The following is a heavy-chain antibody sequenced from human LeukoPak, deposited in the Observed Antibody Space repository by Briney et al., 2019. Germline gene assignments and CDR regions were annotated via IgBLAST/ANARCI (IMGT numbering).Heavy chain of an antibody. D-gene: IGHD3-22*01. CDR3: ARRFDYYDSSGYFTATDY. V-gene: IGHV3-21*01. J-gene: IGHJ4*02. CDR2: ISSSSSYI. CDR1: GFTFSTFA. Sequence: GGSLRLSCAASGFTFSTFAMHWVRQAPGKGLEWVSSISSSSSYIYYADSVKGRFTISRDNAKNSLYLQMNSLRAEDTAVYYCARRFDYYDSSGYFTATDYWGQGTPVTVSS.